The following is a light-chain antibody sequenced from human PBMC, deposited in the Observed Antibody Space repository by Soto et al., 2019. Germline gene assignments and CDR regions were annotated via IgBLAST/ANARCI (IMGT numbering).Light chain of an antibody. V-gene: IGKV1-5*01. CDR3: QQYNGYSRT. CDR2: DAS. J-gene: IGKJ5*01. Sequence: DVQMTQTPSTVSAAVGDRFTITFRASQSIGSSLAWYQQKPGKAPNLLISDASSLERGVPSRFSGSGSGTEFTLTIRSLQPDDFATYYCQQYNGYSRTFGQGTRLEIK. CDR1: QSIGSS.